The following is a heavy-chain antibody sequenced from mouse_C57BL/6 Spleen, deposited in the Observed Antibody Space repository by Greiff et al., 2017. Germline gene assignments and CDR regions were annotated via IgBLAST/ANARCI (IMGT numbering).Heavy chain of an antibody. D-gene: IGHD1-1*01. CDR1: GFSLTSYG. V-gene: IGHV2-3*01. CDR2: IWGDGST. Sequence: VQLKESGPGLVAPSQSLSITCTVSGFSLTSYGVSWVRQPPGKGLEWLGVIWGDGSTNYHSALISRLSISKDNSKSQVFLKLNSLQTDDTATYYCASPITTVVATPFYYAMDYWGQGTSVTVSS. J-gene: IGHJ4*01. CDR3: ASPITTVVATPFYYAMDY.